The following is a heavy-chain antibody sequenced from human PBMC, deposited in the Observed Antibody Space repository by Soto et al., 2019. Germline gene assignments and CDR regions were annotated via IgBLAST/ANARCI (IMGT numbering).Heavy chain of an antibody. Sequence: ASVKVSCKAFGGTFSSYAISWVRQAPGQGLEWMGGIIPLFGTTNYAPKFQGRVAITADERARTAYMDLSSLKSEDTAVYYCATNNRASYHFDYWGQGTLVTVSS. V-gene: IGHV1-69*13. D-gene: IGHD3-16*02. CDR3: ATNNRASYHFDY. CDR2: IIPLFGTT. J-gene: IGHJ4*02. CDR1: GGTFSSYA.